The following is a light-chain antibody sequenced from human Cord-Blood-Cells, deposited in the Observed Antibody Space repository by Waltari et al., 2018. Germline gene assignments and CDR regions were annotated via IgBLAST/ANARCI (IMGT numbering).Light chain of an antibody. CDR3: SSYTSSSTVV. V-gene: IGLV2-14*01. Sequence: QSALTQPASVSGSPGQSITIPCTGTSSDVGGYNYVPWYQQHPGKAPKLMIYYVSNRPSGVSNRFAGSKSGNTASLTISGLQAEDEADYYCSSYTSSSTVVFGGGTKLTVL. CDR1: SSDVGGYNY. J-gene: IGLJ2*01. CDR2: YVS.